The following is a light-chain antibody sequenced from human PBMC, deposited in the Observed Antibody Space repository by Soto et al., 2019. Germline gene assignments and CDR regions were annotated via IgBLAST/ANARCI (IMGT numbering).Light chain of an antibody. CDR1: SYNIGINT. J-gene: IGLJ2*01. CDR2: SNN. CDR3: EAWDDSLNGVV. Sequence: QSVLTQPPSASGTPGQRVTISCSGSSYNIGINTVNWYQQLPGTAPKLLIYSNNQRPSGVPDRFSGSKSGTSASLAIRGLQSEDEADYYCEAWDDSLNGVVFGGGTKLTVL. V-gene: IGLV1-44*01.